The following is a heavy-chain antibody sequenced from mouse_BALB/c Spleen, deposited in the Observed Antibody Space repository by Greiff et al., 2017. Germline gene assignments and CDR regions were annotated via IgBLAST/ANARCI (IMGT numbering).Heavy chain of an antibody. V-gene: IGHV5-4*02. CDR2: ISDGGSYT. Sequence: EVKLMESGGGLVKPGGSLKLSCAASGFTFSDYYMYWVRQTPEKRLEWVATISDGGSYTYYPDSVKGRFTISRDNAKNNLYLQMSSLKSEDTAMYYCARDGDYYGYEDYAMDYWGQGTSVTVSS. CDR1: GFTFSDYY. CDR3: ARDGDYYGYEDYAMDY. J-gene: IGHJ4*01. D-gene: IGHD1-2*01.